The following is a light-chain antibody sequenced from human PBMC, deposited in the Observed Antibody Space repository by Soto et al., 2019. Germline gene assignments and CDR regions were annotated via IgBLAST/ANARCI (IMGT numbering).Light chain of an antibody. Sequence: QSALTQPASVSGSPGQSITISCTGTSSDIGDYNSVSWYQQHPGKAPKLMIYEVSNRPSGISNRFSGSKSGNTASLTISGLHAEDEADYSCSSYTSSSTYVFGTGTKLTVL. J-gene: IGLJ1*01. CDR2: EVS. CDR1: SSDIGDYNS. V-gene: IGLV2-14*01. CDR3: SSYTSSSTYV.